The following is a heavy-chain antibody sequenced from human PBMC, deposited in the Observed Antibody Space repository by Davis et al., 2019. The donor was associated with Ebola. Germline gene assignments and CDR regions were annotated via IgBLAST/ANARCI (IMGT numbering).Heavy chain of an antibody. CDR3: ASHGYSGYEPLPMDV. V-gene: IGHV5-10-1*01. Sequence: GESLKISCKGSGYSFTSYWISWVRQMPGKGLEWMGRIDPSDSYTNYSPSFQGHVTISADKSISTAYLQWSSLKASDTAMYYCASHGYSGYEPLPMDVWGQGTTVTVSS. J-gene: IGHJ6*02. D-gene: IGHD5-12*01. CDR1: GYSFTSYW. CDR2: IDPSDSYT.